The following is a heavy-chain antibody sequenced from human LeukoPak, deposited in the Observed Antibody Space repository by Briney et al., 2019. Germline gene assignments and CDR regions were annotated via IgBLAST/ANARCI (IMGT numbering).Heavy chain of an antibody. V-gene: IGHV4-39*07. CDR1: GGSISSSSYY. CDR2: IYYSGST. Sequence: SETLSLTCTVSGGSISSSSYYWGWIRQPPGKGLEWIGSIYYSGSTYYNPSLKSRVTISVDTSKNQFSLKLSSVTAADTAVCYCARGRGVGATGNFDYWGQGTLVTVSS. J-gene: IGHJ4*02. CDR3: ARGRGVGATGNFDY. D-gene: IGHD1-26*01.